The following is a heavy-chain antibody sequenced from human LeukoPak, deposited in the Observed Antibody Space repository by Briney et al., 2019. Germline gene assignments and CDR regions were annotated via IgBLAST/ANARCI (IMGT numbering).Heavy chain of an antibody. J-gene: IGHJ4*02. D-gene: IGHD1-7*01. CDR2: IYTSGST. Sequence: SETLSLTCAVYGGSFSGYYWSWIRQPAGKGLEWIGRIYTSGSTNYNPSLKSRVTMSVDTSKNQFSLKLSSVTAADTAVYYCARGRNWNYAQTTYYFDYWGQGTLVTVSS. CDR3: ARGRNWNYAQTTYYFDY. V-gene: IGHV4-59*10. CDR1: GGSFSGYY.